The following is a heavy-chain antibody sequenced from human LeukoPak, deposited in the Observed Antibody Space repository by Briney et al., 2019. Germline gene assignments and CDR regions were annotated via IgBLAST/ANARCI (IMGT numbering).Heavy chain of an antibody. CDR1: GYTFTGYY. CDR3: ARKYSSGWYGIDY. J-gene: IGHJ4*02. V-gene: IGHV1-2*02. Sequence: ASVTVSCKVSGYTFTGYYMHWVRQAPGQGREWMGWINPNSGGTSYAQKFQGRVTMTRDTSISTAYMELSRLRADDTAVYYCARKYSSGWYGIDYWGQGTLVTVSS. CDR2: INPNSGGT. D-gene: IGHD6-19*01.